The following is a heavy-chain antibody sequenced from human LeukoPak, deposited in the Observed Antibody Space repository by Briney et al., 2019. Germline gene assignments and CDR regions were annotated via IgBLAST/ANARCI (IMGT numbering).Heavy chain of an antibody. CDR1: GGTFSSYA. V-gene: IGHV1-69*05. CDR2: IIPIFGTA. J-gene: IGHJ4*02. D-gene: IGHD4-17*01. CDR3: ARDDGECLFDY. Sequence: GASVKVSCKASGGTFSSYAISWVRRAPGQGLEWMGRIIPIFGTANYAQKFQGRVTITTDESTSTAYMELSSLRSEDTAVYYCARDDGECLFDYWGQGTLVTVSS.